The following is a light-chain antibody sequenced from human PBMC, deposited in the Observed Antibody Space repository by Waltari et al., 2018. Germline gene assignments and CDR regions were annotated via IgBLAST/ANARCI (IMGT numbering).Light chain of an antibody. CDR1: QRVSNY. J-gene: IGKJ2*02. CDR2: GAS. V-gene: IGKV3-15*01. CDR3: QQHNVWPPST. Sequence: EILLTQSPATLSVSPGKTATFSCRASQRVSNYLAWYQQKPGQAPRLLISGASTRASGVPARFRGSGSGTEFTLTISSLQSEDSALYYCQQHNVWPPSTFGQGTKLEIK.